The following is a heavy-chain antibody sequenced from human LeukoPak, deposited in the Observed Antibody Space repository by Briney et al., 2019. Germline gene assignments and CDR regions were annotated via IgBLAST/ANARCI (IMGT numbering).Heavy chain of an antibody. V-gene: IGHV1-2*02. CDR1: GYTFTGYY. CDR2: INPNSGGT. CDR3: ARCDDYGDYALRY. J-gene: IGHJ4*02. D-gene: IGHD4-17*01. Sequence: ASVKVSCKASGYTFTGYYMHWVRQAPGQGLEWMGWINPNSGGTNYAQKFQGRVTMTRDTSISTAYMELSRLRSDDTAVYYCARCDDYGDYALRYWGQGTLVTVSS.